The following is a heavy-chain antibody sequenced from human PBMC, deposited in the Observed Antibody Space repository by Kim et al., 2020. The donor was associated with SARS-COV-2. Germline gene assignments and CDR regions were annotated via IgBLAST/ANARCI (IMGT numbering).Heavy chain of an antibody. V-gene: IGHV3-7*03. Sequence: VDSVKARFAISRDNAKNSLYLQMNSLRAEDTAVYYCARSAVRGVTKPFDYWGQGTLVTVSS. J-gene: IGHJ4*02. CDR3: ARSAVRGVTKPFDY. D-gene: IGHD3-10*02.